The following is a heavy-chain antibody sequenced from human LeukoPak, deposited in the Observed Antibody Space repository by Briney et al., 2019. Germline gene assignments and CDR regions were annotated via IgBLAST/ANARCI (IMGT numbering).Heavy chain of an antibody. CDR3: ARDFGTAGWHTFDY. V-gene: IGHV6-1*01. Sequence: SQTLSLTCVVSGDSVSSKNGAWNWIRQSPSRGLEWLGRTYYRSKWCNDYAESMEGRMTISQDTSKNQYSLHLNSVTPDDTAVYYCARDFGTAGWHTFDYWGQGTLVTVSS. CDR2: TYYRSKWCN. CDR1: GDSVSSKNGA. D-gene: IGHD6-19*01. J-gene: IGHJ4*02.